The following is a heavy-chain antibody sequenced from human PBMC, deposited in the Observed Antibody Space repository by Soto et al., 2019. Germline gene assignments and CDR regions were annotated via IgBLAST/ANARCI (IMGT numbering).Heavy chain of an antibody. D-gene: IGHD6-13*01. CDR2: ISYDGSNK. CDR1: GFTFSSYA. V-gene: IGHV3-30-3*01. CDR3: ARGRVAAAGRRRWFDP. J-gene: IGHJ5*02. Sequence: PGGSLRLSCAASGFTFSSYAMHWVRQAPGKGLEWVAVISYDGSNKYYADSVKGRFTISRDNSKNTLYLQMNSLRAEDTAVYYCARGRVAAAGRRRWFDPWGQGTMATVSS.